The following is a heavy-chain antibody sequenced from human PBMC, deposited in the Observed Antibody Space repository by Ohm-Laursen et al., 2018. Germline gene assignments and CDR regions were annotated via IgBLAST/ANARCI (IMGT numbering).Heavy chain of an antibody. Sequence: SLRLSCAASGFTFDDYAIHWARQAPGKGLEWVSGISWNSGSIAYADSVKGRFTISRDNAKNSLYLEMNSLRAEDTALYYCAKDSVRLNYVDKWFGSWGQGTLVTVSS. CDR1: GFTFDDYA. CDR2: ISWNSGSI. CDR3: AKDSVRLNYVDKWFGS. J-gene: IGHJ5*02. V-gene: IGHV3-9*01. D-gene: IGHD3-16*01.